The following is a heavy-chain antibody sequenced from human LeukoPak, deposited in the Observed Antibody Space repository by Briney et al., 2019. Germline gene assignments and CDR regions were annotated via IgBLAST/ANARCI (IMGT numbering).Heavy chain of an antibody. V-gene: IGHV4-31*03. CDR1: GGSISSGGYY. CDR3: ARSCSGGSCTFDY. D-gene: IGHD2-15*01. J-gene: IGHJ4*02. CDR2: IYYSGST. Sequence: PSETLSLTCTVSGGSISSGGYYWSWIRQHPGKGLEWIGYIYYSGSTYYNPSLKSRVTISVDTSKNQFSLKLSSVTAADTAVYYCARSCSGGSCTFDYWGQGTLVTVSS.